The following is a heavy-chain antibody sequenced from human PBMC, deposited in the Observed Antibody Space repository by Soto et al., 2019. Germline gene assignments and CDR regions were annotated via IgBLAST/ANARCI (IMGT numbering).Heavy chain of an antibody. Sequence: QVQLVESGGGVFKPGRSLRLSCAGSGFTFSNYGLHWVRQAPGKGLAWVAVISYDGSYKYYAGSVKGRFTISRDNSNNMLYLQMDSPRAEDTAVYYCAKDGAPRYCSRSSCHPAGAYWGQGTLVTVSS. CDR1: GFTFSNYG. CDR2: ISYDGSYK. V-gene: IGHV3-30*18. J-gene: IGHJ4*02. D-gene: IGHD2-15*01. CDR3: AKDGAPRYCSRSSCHPAGAY.